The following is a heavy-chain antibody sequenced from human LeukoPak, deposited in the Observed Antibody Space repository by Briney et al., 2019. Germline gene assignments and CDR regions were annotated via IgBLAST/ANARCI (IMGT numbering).Heavy chain of an antibody. J-gene: IGHJ4*02. CDR1: GFTFSSYV. D-gene: IGHD1/OR15-1a*01. CDR2: IWYSGSSK. Sequence: AGASLTLSCAASGFTFSSYVMHWVRQAPGKGLEWVAVIWYSGSSKYYADSVRGRFTVSRDNSKNTLYLQINSLRAEDTAVYYCARVVEQRGFDSWGQGTLVTVSS. V-gene: IGHV3-33*01. CDR3: ARVVEQRGFDS.